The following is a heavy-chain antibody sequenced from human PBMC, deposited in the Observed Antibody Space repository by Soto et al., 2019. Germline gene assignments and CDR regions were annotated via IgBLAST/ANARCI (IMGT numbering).Heavy chain of an antibody. CDR3: ARVSIYYDSTGALDY. CDR1: GYTFTGYF. J-gene: IGHJ4*02. Sequence: ASVKVSCKASGYTFTGYFMHWLRQAPGQGLEWMGWINPNSGDTNYAQKFQGRVTMTRDTSINTASMDLSRLSSDDTAVYFCARVSIYYDSTGALDYWGQGTLVTVSS. V-gene: IGHV1-2*02. CDR2: INPNSGDT. D-gene: IGHD3-22*01.